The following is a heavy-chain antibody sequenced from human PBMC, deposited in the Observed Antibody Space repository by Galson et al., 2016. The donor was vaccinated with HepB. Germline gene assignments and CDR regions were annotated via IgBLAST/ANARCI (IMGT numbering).Heavy chain of an antibody. CDR1: GGTFSSYP. V-gene: IGHV1-69*13. CDR3: ARVIADDYYGTSGPGG. D-gene: IGHD3-22*01. J-gene: IGHJ4*02. Sequence: SVKVSCKASGGTFSSYPISWVRQAPGQGLEWMGGIIPIFGTANYAQKFQGRVTITADESTSTAYMELSSLISEDTAVYYCARVIADDYYGTSGPGGWGQGTLVTVSA. CDR2: IIPIFGTA.